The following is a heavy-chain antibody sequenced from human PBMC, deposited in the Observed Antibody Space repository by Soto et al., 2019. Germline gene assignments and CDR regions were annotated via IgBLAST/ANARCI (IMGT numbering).Heavy chain of an antibody. CDR1: GFTFSSYA. CDR3: AKDPSVRIAALNRFDY. CDR2: ISGSGGST. V-gene: IGHV3-23*01. J-gene: IGHJ4*02. Sequence: GGSLRLSCAASGFTFSSYAMSWVRQAPGKGLEWVSAISGSGGSTYYADSVKGRFTISRDNSKNTLYLQMNSLRAEDTAVYYCAKDPSVRIAALNRFDYWGQGTLVTVSS. D-gene: IGHD6-13*01.